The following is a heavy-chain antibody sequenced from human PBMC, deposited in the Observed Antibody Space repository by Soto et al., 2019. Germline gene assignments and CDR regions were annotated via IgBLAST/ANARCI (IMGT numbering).Heavy chain of an antibody. CDR2: ISYDGSNK. V-gene: IGHV3-30-3*01. CDR3: ASTNYYESRGPSLGPEYFQH. CDR1: GFTFSSYA. J-gene: IGHJ1*01. Sequence: QVQLVESGGGVVQPGRSLRLSCAASGFTFSSYAMHWVRQAPGKGLEWVAVISYDGSNKYYADSGKGRFTISRDNSKNALFLQMNGLRAEDTDVYYCASTNYYESRGPSLGPEYFQHWGQGTLVTVSS. D-gene: IGHD3-22*01.